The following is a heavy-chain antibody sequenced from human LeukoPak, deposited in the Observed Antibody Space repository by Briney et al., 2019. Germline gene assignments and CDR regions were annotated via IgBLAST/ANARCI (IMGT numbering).Heavy chain of an antibody. CDR1: GYSFTSSW. D-gene: IGHD1-1*01. J-gene: IGHJ4*02. V-gene: IGHV5-51*01. CDR3: ARGGTATRIFDY. CDR2: IYPGDFDT. Sequence: GESLKISCKGSGYSFTSSWIGWVRQMPGKGLEWMGIIYPGDFDTRYSPSFQGQVTISADKSINTAYLQWNSLKASDTATYYCARGGTATRIFDYWGQGTLVTVSS.